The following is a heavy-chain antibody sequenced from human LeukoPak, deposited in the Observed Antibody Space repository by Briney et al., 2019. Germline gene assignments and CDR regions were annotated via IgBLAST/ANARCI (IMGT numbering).Heavy chain of an antibody. J-gene: IGHJ5*02. CDR3: ARDSGGFDP. V-gene: IGHV3-21*01. CDR2: IGSSSTYI. Sequence: PGGSLRLSCAASGFTFSSYSMNWVRQAPGKGLEWVSFIGSSSTYISYADSVKGRFTISRDNANNSLYLQMNSLRAEDTAVYYCARDSGGFDPWGQGTLVTVSS. D-gene: IGHD3-10*01. CDR1: GFTFSSYS.